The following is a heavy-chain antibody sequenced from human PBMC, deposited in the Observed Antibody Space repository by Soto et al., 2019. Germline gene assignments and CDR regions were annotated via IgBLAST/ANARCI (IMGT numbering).Heavy chain of an antibody. J-gene: IGHJ4*02. Sequence: PSETLSLTCTVSCGSISSYYWSWIRQPPGKGLEWIGYIYYSGSTNYNPSLKSRVTISVDTSKNQFSLKLSSVTAADTAVYYCATESAVAGPAAFDYWGQGTLVTVSS. CDR2: IYYSGST. D-gene: IGHD6-19*01. V-gene: IGHV4-59*01. CDR3: ATESAVAGPAAFDY. CDR1: CGSISSYY.